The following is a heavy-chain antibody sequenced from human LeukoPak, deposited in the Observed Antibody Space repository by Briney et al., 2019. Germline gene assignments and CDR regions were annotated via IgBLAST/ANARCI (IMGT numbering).Heavy chain of an antibody. V-gene: IGHV3-13*01. CDR1: GFTFSSYD. D-gene: IGHD3-10*01. Sequence: QPGGSLRLSCAASGFTFSSYDMHWVRQATGKGLEWVSAIGTAGDTYYPGSVKGRFTISRENAKNSLYLQMNSLRAGDTAVYYCARVLEVGSGSYYNVVLSYYYMDVWGKGTTVTISS. J-gene: IGHJ6*03. CDR3: ARVLEVGSGSYYNVVLSYYYMDV. CDR2: IGTAGDT.